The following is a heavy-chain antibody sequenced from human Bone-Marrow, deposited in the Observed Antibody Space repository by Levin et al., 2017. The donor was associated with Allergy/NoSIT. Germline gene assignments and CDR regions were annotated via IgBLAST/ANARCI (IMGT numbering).Heavy chain of an antibody. CDR2: LSSGGGST. V-gene: IGHV3-23*01. CDR1: GFTFSSYA. Sequence: GGSLRLSCAASGFTFSSYAMSWVRQAPGKGLEWVSGLSSGGGSTYYADSVKGRFTISRDNSKKTLYLQMNSLRAEDTAVYSCAKVTWASYCSGTSCYALSSQWGQGTLVTVSS. D-gene: IGHD2-2*01. CDR3: AKVTWASYCSGTSCYALSSQ. J-gene: IGHJ4*02.